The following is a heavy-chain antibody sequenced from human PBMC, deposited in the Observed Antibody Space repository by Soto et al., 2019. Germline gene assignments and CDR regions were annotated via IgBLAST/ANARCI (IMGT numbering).Heavy chain of an antibody. CDR2: MNPNSGNT. CDR3: ARALGVYCISTSCYAGRDWYCYYGMDV. D-gene: IGHD2-2*01. Sequence: QVQLVQSGAEVKKPGASVKVSCKASGYTFTSYDINWVRQATGQGLEWMGWMNPNSGNTGYAQKFQGRVTMTRNTSISTAYMELSSLRSEDTVVYYCARALGVYCISTSCYAGRDWYCYYGMDVWGQGTTVTVSS. CDR1: GYTFTSYD. J-gene: IGHJ6*02. V-gene: IGHV1-8*01.